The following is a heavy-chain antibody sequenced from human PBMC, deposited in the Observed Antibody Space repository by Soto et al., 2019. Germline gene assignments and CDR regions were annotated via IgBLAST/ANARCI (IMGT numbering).Heavy chain of an antibody. CDR2: IYYSGST. J-gene: IGHJ6*02. D-gene: IGHD3-10*01. V-gene: IGHV4-31*03. CDR1: GGSISSGGYY. Sequence: PPETLSLTCTVSGGSISSGGYYWSWIRQHPGKGLEWIGYIYYSGSTYYNPSLKSRVTISVDTSKNQFSLKLSSVTAADTVVYYCARDPLGSIGMDVWGQGTTVTVSS. CDR3: ARDPLGSIGMDV.